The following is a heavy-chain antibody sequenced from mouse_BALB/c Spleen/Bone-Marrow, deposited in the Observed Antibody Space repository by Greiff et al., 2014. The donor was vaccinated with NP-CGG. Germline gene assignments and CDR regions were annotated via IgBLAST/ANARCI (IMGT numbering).Heavy chain of an antibody. CDR1: GFAFSNYD. J-gene: IGHJ3*01. CDR3: AKHRGNGGRGFAY. V-gene: IGHV5-12-1*01. CDR2: ISSGGGST. Sequence: VQLKESGGGLVKPGGSLKLSCAASGFAFSNYDMSWVRQTPEKRLEWVAYISSGGGSTYYLDTVKGRFTISRDNAKNTLYLQMSSLKSEDTVVYYCAKHRGNGGRGFAYWGQGTLVTVSA.